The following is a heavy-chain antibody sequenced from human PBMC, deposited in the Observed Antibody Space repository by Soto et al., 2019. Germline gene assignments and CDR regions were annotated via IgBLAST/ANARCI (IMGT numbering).Heavy chain of an antibody. CDR2: ISGSGGST. V-gene: IGHV3-23*01. Sequence: EVQLLESGGGLVQPGGSLRLSCAASGFTFSSYAMSWVRQAPGKGLEWVSAISGSGGSTYYADSVKGRFTIARDNSKNTLYLQMNGLRAEDTAVYYCAKGAVQLERRNWFDPWGQGTLVTVSS. CDR3: AKGAVQLERRNWFDP. D-gene: IGHD1-1*01. CDR1: GFTFSSYA. J-gene: IGHJ5*02.